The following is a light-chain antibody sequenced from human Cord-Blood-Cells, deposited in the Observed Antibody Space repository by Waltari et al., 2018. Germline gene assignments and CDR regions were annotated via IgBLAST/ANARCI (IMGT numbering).Light chain of an antibody. Sequence: QSALTQPASVSGSPGQSITISCTGTSSDVGGYNYVSWYQQHPGKAPKLMIYGVSNRPSRVSNRFSGSKSGNTASLTISGLQAEDEADYYCSSYTSSSTEVFGGGTKLTVL. CDR3: SSYTSSSTEV. J-gene: IGLJ2*01. CDR2: GVS. V-gene: IGLV2-14*01. CDR1: SSDVGGYNY.